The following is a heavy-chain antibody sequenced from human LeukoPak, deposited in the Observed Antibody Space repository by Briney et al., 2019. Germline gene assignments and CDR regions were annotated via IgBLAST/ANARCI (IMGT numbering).Heavy chain of an antibody. CDR1: GGSISSGSYY. CDR2: IYTSGST. V-gene: IGHV4-61*02. Sequence: SETLSLTCTVSGGSISSGSYYWSWIRQPAGKGLEWIGRIYTSGSTNYNPSLKSRVTISIHTSKNQFSLKPRSLTAADTAVYYGAGRLERDAFDIWGQGTMVTVSS. CDR3: AGRLERDAFDI. D-gene: IGHD1-1*01. J-gene: IGHJ3*02.